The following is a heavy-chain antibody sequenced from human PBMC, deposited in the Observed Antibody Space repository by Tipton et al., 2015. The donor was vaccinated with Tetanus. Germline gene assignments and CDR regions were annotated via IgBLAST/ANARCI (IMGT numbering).Heavy chain of an antibody. CDR3: VGGDGSGYRFDY. J-gene: IGHJ4*02. D-gene: IGHD3-9*01. CDR2: IYHRGNT. CDR1: GGSISSSSYY. V-gene: IGHV4-39*01. Sequence: LRLSCTVSGGSISSSSYYWCWIRQSSGKGLEWIGNIYHRGNTYYNPSLKSRVAISVDTSKNQLSLNLRSVTAGDTATYYCVGGDGSGYRFDYWGQGALVTVSS.